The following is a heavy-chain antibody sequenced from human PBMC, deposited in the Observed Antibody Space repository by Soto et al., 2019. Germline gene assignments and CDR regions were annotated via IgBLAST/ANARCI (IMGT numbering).Heavy chain of an antibody. D-gene: IGHD1-26*01. CDR3: AGGSYSLYYYYGMDV. CDR1: GFTVSSNY. J-gene: IGHJ6*02. Sequence: EVQLVESGGGLIQPGGSLRLSCAASGFTVSSNYMSWVRQAPGKGLEWVSVIYSGGSTYYADSVKGRFTISRDNSKNTLYLQMNSLRAEDTAVYYCAGGSYSLYYYYGMDVWGQGTTVTVSS. V-gene: IGHV3-53*01. CDR2: IYSGGST.